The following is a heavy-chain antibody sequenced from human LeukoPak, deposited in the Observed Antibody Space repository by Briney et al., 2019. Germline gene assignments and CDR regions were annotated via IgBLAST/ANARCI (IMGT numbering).Heavy chain of an antibody. J-gene: IGHJ6*02. Sequence: PGGSLRLSCAASGFTFSSYAMSWVRQAPGKGLEWVAVISYDGSNKYYADSVKGRFTISRDNAKNSLYLQMNSLRAEDTAVYYCGPWVVPAAILRTSYGMDVWGQGTTVTVSS. CDR3: GPWVVPAAILRTSYGMDV. CDR2: ISYDGSNK. D-gene: IGHD2-2*01. CDR1: GFTFSSYA. V-gene: IGHV3-30-3*01.